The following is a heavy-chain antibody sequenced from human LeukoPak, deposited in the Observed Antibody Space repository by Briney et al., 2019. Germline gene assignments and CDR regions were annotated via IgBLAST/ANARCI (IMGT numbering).Heavy chain of an antibody. V-gene: IGHV3-23*01. Sequence: GGSLRLSCAASGFTFSNYAMNWVRQAPGKGLESVSVIGGSGSDTYYADSVKGRFTISRDNSRNTLYLQMSSLRAEDTALYYCERAYGTSGYPQLTFDHWGQGALVTVSS. CDR1: GFTFSNYA. J-gene: IGHJ4*02. D-gene: IGHD3-22*01. CDR3: ERAYGTSGYPQLTFDH. CDR2: IGGSGSDT.